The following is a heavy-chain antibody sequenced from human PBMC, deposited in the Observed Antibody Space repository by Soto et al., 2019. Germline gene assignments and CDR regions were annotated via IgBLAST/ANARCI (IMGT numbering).Heavy chain of an antibody. D-gene: IGHD3-10*01. CDR1: GYTFTGYY. CDR3: ARERPFFGSGSYLGPYGMDV. V-gene: IGHV1-2*02. CDR2: IYPYDNSP. Sequence: ASVKVSCKTSGYTFTGYYIHWVRQAPGQGLEWLGCIYPYDNSPKFVQSFQGRVTLTTDTATSTAYMELTSLRPDDTAVYYCARERPFFGSGSYLGPYGMDVRGQGXTVTVSS. J-gene: IGHJ6*02.